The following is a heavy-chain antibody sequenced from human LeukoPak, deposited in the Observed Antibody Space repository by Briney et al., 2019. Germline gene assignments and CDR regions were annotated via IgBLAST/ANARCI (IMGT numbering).Heavy chain of an antibody. Sequence: GGSLRLSCAASGFTVSSYTMNWVRQAPGKGLEWVSSISSSSSYIYYADSVKGRFTISRDNAKNSLYLQMNSLRAEDTAVYYCARDLAAGMATIGEGMYWYFDLWGRGTLVTVSS. CDR3: ARDLAAGMATIGEGMYWYFDL. V-gene: IGHV3-21*01. J-gene: IGHJ2*01. D-gene: IGHD5-24*01. CDR2: ISSSSSYI. CDR1: GFTVSSYT.